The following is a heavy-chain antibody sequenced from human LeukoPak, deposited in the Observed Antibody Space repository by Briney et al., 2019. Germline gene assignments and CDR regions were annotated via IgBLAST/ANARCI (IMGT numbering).Heavy chain of an antibody. CDR3: ARGPYYYGSGSYSQV. Sequence: SETLSLTCAVPGGSISSGGYSWSWIRQPPGKGLEWIGYVYHTGSTYYNPSLKNRVTMSVDRSKNQFSLKLSSVTAADTAVYYCARGPYYYGSGSYSQVWGQGTTVTVSS. CDR2: VYHTGST. CDR1: GGSISSGGYS. J-gene: IGHJ6*02. D-gene: IGHD3-10*01. V-gene: IGHV4-30-2*01.